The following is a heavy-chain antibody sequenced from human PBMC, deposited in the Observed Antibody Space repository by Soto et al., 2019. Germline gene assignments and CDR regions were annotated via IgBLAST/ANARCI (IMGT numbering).Heavy chain of an antibody. CDR1: GGTFSSYA. CDR3: ATAGGATDAFDI. Sequence: SVKVSCKASGGTFSSYAISWVRQAPGQGLEWMGGIIPIFGTANYAQKFQGRVTITADKSTSTAYMELSSLRSEDTAVYYCATAGGATDAFDIWGQGTMVTVSS. CDR2: IIPIFGTA. V-gene: IGHV1-69*06. D-gene: IGHD1-26*01. J-gene: IGHJ3*02.